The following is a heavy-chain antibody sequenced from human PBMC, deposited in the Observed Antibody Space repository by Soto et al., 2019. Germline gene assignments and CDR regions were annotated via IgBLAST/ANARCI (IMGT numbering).Heavy chain of an antibody. CDR3: AKAPGQPIVLWSGDFTCFDY. CDR2: ISGSGGST. J-gene: IGHJ4*02. CDR1: GFTFSSYA. Sequence: GGSLRLSCAASGFTFSSYAMSWVRQAPGKGLEWVSAISGSGGSTYYADSVKGRFTISRDNSKNTLYLQMNSLRAEDRVVYYCAKAPGQPIVLWSGDFTCFDYWGQGTLVTVSS. D-gene: IGHD4-17*01. V-gene: IGHV3-23*01.